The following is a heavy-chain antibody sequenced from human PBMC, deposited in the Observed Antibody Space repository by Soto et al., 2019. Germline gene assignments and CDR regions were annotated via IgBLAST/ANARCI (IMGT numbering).Heavy chain of an antibody. D-gene: IGHD3-10*01. CDR2: ISAYNGNT. J-gene: IGHJ4*02. CDR3: ARAARGPPHPPNDY. V-gene: IGHV1-18*01. Sequence: ASVKVSCKASGYTSTSYGISWVRQAPGQGLEWMGWISAYNGNTNYAQKLQGRVTMTTDTSTSTAYMELRSLRSDDTAVYYCARAARGPPHPPNDYWGQGTLVTVSS. CDR1: GYTSTSYG.